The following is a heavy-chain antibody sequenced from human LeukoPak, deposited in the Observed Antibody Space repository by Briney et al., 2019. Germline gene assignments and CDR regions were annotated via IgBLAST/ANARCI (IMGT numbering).Heavy chain of an antibody. D-gene: IGHD2-21*02. CDR1: GGTFSSYA. CDR2: IIPIFGTA. CDR3: ARGSCGGDCHELDY. V-gene: IGHV1-69*13. J-gene: IGHJ4*02. Sequence: SVKVSCKASGGTFSSYAISWVRQAPGQGLEWMGGIIPIFGTANYAQKFQGKVTITADESTSTAYMELSSLRSEDTAVYYCARGSCGGDCHELDYWGQGTLVTVSS.